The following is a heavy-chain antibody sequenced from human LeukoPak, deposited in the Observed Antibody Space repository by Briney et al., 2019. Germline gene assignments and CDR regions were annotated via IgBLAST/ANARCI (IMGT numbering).Heavy chain of an antibody. CDR2: ISGGGGTP. Sequence: GGSLRLSCAASGFTFSTYAMTWVRQAPGKGLEWVSTISGGGGTPYYADSVKGRFTISRDNSKNTLSLQMNSLRAEDTAVYYCAKEPDYYDSSGYYYGLDYWGQGTLVTVSS. D-gene: IGHD3-22*01. V-gene: IGHV3-23*01. CDR3: AKEPDYYDSSGYYYGLDY. CDR1: GFTFSTYA. J-gene: IGHJ4*02.